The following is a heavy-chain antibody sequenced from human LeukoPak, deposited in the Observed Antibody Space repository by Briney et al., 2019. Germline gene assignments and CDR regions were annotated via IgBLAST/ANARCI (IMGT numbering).Heavy chain of an antibody. D-gene: IGHD3-10*01. CDR1: GFTFSSYA. CDR3: AKEHEESITMVDYFDY. Sequence: GGSLRLSCAASGFTFSSYAMSWVRQAPGKGLECVSAISGSGGSTYYADSVKGRFTISRDASKNTLYLRMNSLRAEDTAVYYCAKEHEESITMVDYFDYWGQGTLVTVSS. J-gene: IGHJ4*02. V-gene: IGHV3-23*01. CDR2: ISGSGGST.